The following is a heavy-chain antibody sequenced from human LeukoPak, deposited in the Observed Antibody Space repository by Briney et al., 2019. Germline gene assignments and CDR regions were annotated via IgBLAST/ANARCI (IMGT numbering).Heavy chain of an antibody. CDR3: ARVPHNYYDSSGYYEYFQH. V-gene: IGHV4-31*03. Sequence: PSETLSLTCTVSGGSISSGSYYWIWIRQHQGQGRERIDYIYDSGSTYYNPSLKSRVTISVDSSKNQFSLKLSSVTAADTAVYYCARVPHNYYDSSGYYEYFQHWGQGSLVTVSS. CDR1: GGSISSGSYY. CDR2: IYDSGST. J-gene: IGHJ1*01. D-gene: IGHD3-22*01.